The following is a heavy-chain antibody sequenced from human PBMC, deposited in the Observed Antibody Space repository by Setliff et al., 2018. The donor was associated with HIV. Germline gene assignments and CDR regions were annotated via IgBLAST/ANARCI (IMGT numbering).Heavy chain of an antibody. V-gene: IGHV4-4*02. CDR3: ARVARVHPFDP. Sequence: SETLSLTCAVSGGSISSRNWWSWVRQPPGKGLEWIGEIYHSGSTNYNPSLKSRVTMSVDRSKNQFSLRLTSVTAADTAMYYCARVARVHPFDPWGQGTLVTVSS. J-gene: IGHJ5*02. CDR1: GGSISSRNW. CDR2: IYHSGST.